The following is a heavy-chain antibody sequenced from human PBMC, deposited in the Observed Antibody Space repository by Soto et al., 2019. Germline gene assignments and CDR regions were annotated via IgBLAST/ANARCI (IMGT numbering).Heavy chain of an antibody. CDR1: GGSISSSSYY. Sequence: PSETLSLTCTVSGGSISSSSYYWGWIRQPPGKGLEWIGSIYYSGSTYYNPSLKSRLSISGDTSKNHFSLTLTSVTAADAAVYYCATIGVSGYLAVWGQGTTVTVSS. CDR3: ATIGVSGYLAV. D-gene: IGHD3-16*02. J-gene: IGHJ6*02. CDR2: IYYSGST. V-gene: IGHV4-39*07.